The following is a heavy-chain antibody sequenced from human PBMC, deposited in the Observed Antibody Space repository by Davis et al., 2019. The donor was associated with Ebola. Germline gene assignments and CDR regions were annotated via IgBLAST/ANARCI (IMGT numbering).Heavy chain of an antibody. Sequence: SETLSLTCTVSGGSISSYYWSWIRQPPGKGLEWIGEINHSGSTNYNPSLKSRVTISVDTSKNQFSLKLSSVTAADTAVYYCARVRLAGYYLYYYYYGMDVWGQGTTVTVSS. D-gene: IGHD3-9*01. V-gene: IGHV4-34*01. CDR1: GGSISSYY. CDR3: ARVRLAGYYLYYYYYGMDV. J-gene: IGHJ6*02. CDR2: INHSGST.